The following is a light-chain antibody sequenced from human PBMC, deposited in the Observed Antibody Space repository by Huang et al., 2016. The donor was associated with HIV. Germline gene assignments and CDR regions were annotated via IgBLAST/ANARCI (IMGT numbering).Light chain of an antibody. Sequence: DIQMTQSPSSLSASVGDRVTITCRGSQSINSYLNWYQQKPGKAPKVLIYAASSLQSGVPSRFSGGGSGTDFTLTINSLQPEDFAIYYCQQSYNTPLTFGGGTRLEIK. CDR2: AAS. V-gene: IGKV1-39*01. CDR1: QSINSY. CDR3: QQSYNTPLT. J-gene: IGKJ4*01.